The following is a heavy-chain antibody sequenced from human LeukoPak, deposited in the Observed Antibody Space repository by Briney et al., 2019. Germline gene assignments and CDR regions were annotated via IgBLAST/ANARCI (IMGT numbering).Heavy chain of an antibody. CDR2: IYYSGNT. D-gene: IGHD3-10*01. CDR3: AREGLATMIRGVIPY. CDR1: GGSVSSGSYY. V-gene: IGHV4-61*01. J-gene: IGHJ4*02. Sequence: PSETLSLTCTVSGGSVSSGSYYWSWIRQPPGKGLGWIGYIYYSGNTNYNPSLKSRVTISVDTSKNQFSLKLSSVTAADTAVYYCAREGLATMIRGVIPYWGQGTLVTVSS.